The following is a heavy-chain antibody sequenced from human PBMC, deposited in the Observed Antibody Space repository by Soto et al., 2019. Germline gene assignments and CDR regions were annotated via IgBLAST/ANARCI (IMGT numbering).Heavy chain of an antibody. J-gene: IGHJ6*01. V-gene: IGHV5-10-1*01. CDR2: IDPSDSYT. CDR1: GYSLTSYW. Sequence: PGESLKISCKGSGYSLTSYWISWVRQMPGKDLEWMGRIDPSDSYTNYSPYFQRHVTISADKSISTAYLQWSSLKASDNAMYYCARRIDCFGEQQSQCFYYMEVLCQGTTVTVPS. CDR3: ARRIDCFGEQQSQCFYYMEV. D-gene: IGHD3-10*01.